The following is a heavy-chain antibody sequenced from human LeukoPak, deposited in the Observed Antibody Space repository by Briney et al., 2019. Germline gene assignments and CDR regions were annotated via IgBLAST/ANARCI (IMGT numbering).Heavy chain of an antibody. D-gene: IGHD2-2*01. CDR2: IYYSGST. Sequence: PSETLSLTCSVSDDSISSRNYYWSWIRQPPGKGLEWIGYIYYSGSTNYNPSLKSRVTISVDTSKNQFSLKLSSVTAADTAVYYCARGDFGYCSSTSCSTRGTNWFDPWGQGTLVTVSS. V-gene: IGHV4-61*01. CDR1: DDSISSRNYY. CDR3: ARGDFGYCSSTSCSTRGTNWFDP. J-gene: IGHJ5*02.